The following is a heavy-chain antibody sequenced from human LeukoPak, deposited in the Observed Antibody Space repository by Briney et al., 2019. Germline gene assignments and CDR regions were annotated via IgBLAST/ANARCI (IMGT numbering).Heavy chain of an antibody. CDR3: ARSEVGAIAY. CDR1: GYTFTGYC. J-gene: IGHJ4*02. CDR2: INPNSGGT. Sequence: ASVKVSCKASGYTFTGYCMHWVRQAPGQGLEWMGWINPNSGGTNYAQKFQGRVTMTRDTSISTAYMELSRLRSDDTAVYYCARSEVGAIAYWGQGTLVTVSS. D-gene: IGHD1-26*01. V-gene: IGHV1-2*02.